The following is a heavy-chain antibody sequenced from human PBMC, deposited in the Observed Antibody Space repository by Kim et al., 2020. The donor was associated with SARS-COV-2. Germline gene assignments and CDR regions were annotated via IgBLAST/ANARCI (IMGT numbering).Heavy chain of an antibody. V-gene: IGHV3-30-3*01. J-gene: IGHJ6*03. CDR1: GFTFSSYA. Sequence: GGSLRLSCAASGFTFSSYAMHWVRQAPGKGLEWVAVISYDGSNKYYADSVKGRFTISRDNSKNTLYLQMNSLRAGDTAVYYCASIAAAAPYYYYYMDVWG. D-gene: IGHD6-13*01. CDR3: ASIAAAAPYYYYYMDV. CDR2: ISYDGSNK.